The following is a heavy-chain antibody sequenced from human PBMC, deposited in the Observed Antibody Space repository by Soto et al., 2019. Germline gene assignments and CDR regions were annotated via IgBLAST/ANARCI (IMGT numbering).Heavy chain of an antibody. D-gene: IGHD2-2*01. CDR3: ARARYCSRPSSANYSYYYMDV. CDR2: INHSGST. CDR1: GGSFSGYD. Sequence: QVQLQQWGAGLLKPSETLSLTCAVYGGSFSGYDWSWIRKPPGKRLEWIGEINHSGSTNYNQSLKSRVTITVDTSKNPSTLTLSSVTASATAVYDCARARYCSRPSSANYSYYYMDVWGKGTTVTVSS. V-gene: IGHV4-34*01. J-gene: IGHJ6*03.